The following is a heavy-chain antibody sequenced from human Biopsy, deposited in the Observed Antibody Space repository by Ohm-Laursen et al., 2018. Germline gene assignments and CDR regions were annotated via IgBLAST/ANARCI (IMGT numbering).Heavy chain of an antibody. J-gene: IGHJ6*02. CDR1: GFSLSTRGMS. CDR2: IDWDDAK. CDR3: ARIPILVVPAAIVYRHRRHLQGLDV. V-gene: IGHV2-70*16. Sequence: TQALTLTCTLSGFSLSTRGMSVTWIRQPPGKALEWLARIDWDDAKFYSESLKTRLTISKGTSENHVILTLSDVAPVDTATYYCARIPILVVPAAIVYRHRRHLQGLDVWGQGTTVIVSS. D-gene: IGHD2-2*02.